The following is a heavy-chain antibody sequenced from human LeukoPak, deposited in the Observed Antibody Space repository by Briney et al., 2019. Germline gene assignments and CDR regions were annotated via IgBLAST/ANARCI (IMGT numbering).Heavy chain of an antibody. V-gene: IGHV4-59*01. CDR1: GGSISSYY. D-gene: IGHD6-19*01. CDR3: ARGGEFYSSGWQNWFDP. J-gene: IGHJ5*02. Sequence: SETLSLTCTVSGGSISSYYWSWIRRPPGKGLEWIGYIYYSGSTNYNPFLKSRVTISVDTSKNQFSLKLSSVNAADTAVYYCARGGEFYSSGWQNWFDPWGQGTLVTVSS. CDR2: IYYSGST.